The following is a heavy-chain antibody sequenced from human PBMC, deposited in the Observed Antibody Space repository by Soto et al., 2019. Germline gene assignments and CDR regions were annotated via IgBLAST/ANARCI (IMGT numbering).Heavy chain of an antibody. CDR2: IIPIFGTA. V-gene: IGHV1-69*01. J-gene: IGHJ4*02. D-gene: IGHD3-3*01. Sequence: QVQLVQSGAEVKKPGSSVKGSCKASGGTFSSYAISWVRQAPGQGLEWMGGIIPIFGTANYAQKFQGRVTITADESTSTDYMELSSLRSEDTAVYYCESYHSPPYYDFLSGYYTLDYWGQGTLVTVSS. CDR1: GGTFSSYA. CDR3: ESYHSPPYYDFLSGYYTLDY.